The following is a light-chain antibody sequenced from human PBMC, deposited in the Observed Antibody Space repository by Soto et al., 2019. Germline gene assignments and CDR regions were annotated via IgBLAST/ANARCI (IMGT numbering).Light chain of an antibody. CDR1: QGISTY. CDR2: AAS. V-gene: IGKV1-39*01. CDR3: QQSYSTTWT. Sequence: IQMTQSPSSLSASLGDRVIITCRASQGISTYLNWYLQKPGKAPKLLIYAASSLQSGVPSRFSGSGSETDFTLTISSLQPEDFATYSCQQSYSTTWTFGQGTKVDIK. J-gene: IGKJ1*01.